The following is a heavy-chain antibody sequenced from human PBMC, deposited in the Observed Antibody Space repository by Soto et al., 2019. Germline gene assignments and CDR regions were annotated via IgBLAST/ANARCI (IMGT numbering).Heavy chain of an antibody. J-gene: IGHJ5*02. D-gene: IGHD3-22*01. CDR2: IFPSDSDT. CDR3: ARKDKSGYFNWFDP. CDR1: GYRFTSYW. Sequence: LKISCRTSGYRFTSYWIAWVRQMPGKGLEWMGIIFPSDSDTRYSPSFQGQVTISADRSTSTVFLQWASLKASDTAVYFCARKDKSGYFNWFDPWGQGTLVTVSS. V-gene: IGHV5-51*01.